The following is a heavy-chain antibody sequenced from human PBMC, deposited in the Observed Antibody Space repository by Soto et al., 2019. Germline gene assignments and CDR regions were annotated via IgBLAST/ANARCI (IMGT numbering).Heavy chain of an antibody. D-gene: IGHD3-10*01. CDR3: ARGWFGPDV. V-gene: IGHV3-74*01. CDR2: IDNAGTDS. CDR1: GFTLSGRS. J-gene: IGHJ6*04. Sequence: EVQLVESGGGLVQPGGSLRLSCAASGFTLSGRSMHWVRQAPGKGLVWVSGIDNAGTDSTYADSVKGRFTSARENAKNLRYLQRNCPRVVDMAVYYCARGWFGPDVWGKGTTVTVSS.